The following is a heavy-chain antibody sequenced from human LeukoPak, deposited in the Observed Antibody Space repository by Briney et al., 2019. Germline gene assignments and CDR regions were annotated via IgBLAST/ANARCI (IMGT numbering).Heavy chain of an antibody. CDR2: SYYSGNT. V-gene: IGHV4-39*01. CDR1: GGSITTTTYY. CDR3: ARTRGFGELSGEGFDP. J-gene: IGHJ5*02. D-gene: IGHD3-10*01. Sequence: PSETLSLTCTLSGGSITTTTYYWGWIRQPPWKGPEWIGSSYYSGNTYYNPSLKSRLTISIDTSRKQFSLKLSSVTAADTAVYYCARTRGFGELSGEGFDPWGQGTLVTVSS.